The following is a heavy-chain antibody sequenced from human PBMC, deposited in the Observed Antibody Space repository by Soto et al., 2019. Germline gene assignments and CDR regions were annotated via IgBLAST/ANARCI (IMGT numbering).Heavy chain of an antibody. CDR1: GGSISSSSYY. Sequence: QLQLQESGPGLVKPSETLSLTCTVSGGSISSSSYYWGWIRQPPGKGLEWSGSIYYSGSTYYNPSLKNRVTISVDTSKNQFSLQLSSVTAADTAVYYCARLVDSYGDYVVKYYFDYWGQGTLVTVSS. J-gene: IGHJ4*02. D-gene: IGHD4-17*01. V-gene: IGHV4-39*01. CDR2: IYYSGST. CDR3: ARLVDSYGDYVVKYYFDY.